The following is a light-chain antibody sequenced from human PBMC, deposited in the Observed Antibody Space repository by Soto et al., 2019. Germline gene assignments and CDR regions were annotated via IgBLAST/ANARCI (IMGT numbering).Light chain of an antibody. CDR2: DAS. V-gene: IGKV1-5*01. Sequence: GDRVTITCRASQSISSWLAWYQQKPGKAPKLLIYDASSLESGVPSRFSGSGSGTEFTLTISSLQPDDFATYYCQQYNSYSWTFGQGTKVDIK. CDR3: QQYNSYSWT. CDR1: QSISSW. J-gene: IGKJ1*01.